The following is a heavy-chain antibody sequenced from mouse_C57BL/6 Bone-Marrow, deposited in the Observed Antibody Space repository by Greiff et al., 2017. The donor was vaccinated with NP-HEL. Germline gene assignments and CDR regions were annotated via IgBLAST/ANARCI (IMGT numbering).Heavy chain of an antibody. J-gene: IGHJ2*01. CDR2: ISGGGGNT. CDR1: GFTFSSYT. D-gene: IGHD2-1*01. V-gene: IGHV5-9*01. Sequence: EVMLVESGGGLVKPGGSLKLSCAASGFTFSSYTMSWVRQTPEQRLEWVATISGGGGNTYYPDSVKGRFTITRDNANNTLYLQLGSLRSEDTALYYGARRRIYYGNYFGDWGQGTTLTVAS. CDR3: ARRRIYYGNYFGD.